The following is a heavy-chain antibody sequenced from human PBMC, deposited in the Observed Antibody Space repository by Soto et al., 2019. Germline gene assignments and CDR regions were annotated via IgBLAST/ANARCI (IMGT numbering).Heavy chain of an antibody. CDR1: GFTFSSYA. CDR3: AKDSRITMIVVVTYYFDY. V-gene: IGHV3-23*01. CDR2: ISGSGGST. J-gene: IGHJ4*02. Sequence: EVQLLESGGGLVQPGGSLRLSCAASGFTFSSYAMSWVRQAPGKGLEWVSAISGSGGSTYHADSVKGRFTISRDNSKNTLYLQMNSLRAEDTAVYYCAKDSRITMIVVVTYYFDYWGQGTLVTVSS. D-gene: IGHD3-22*01.